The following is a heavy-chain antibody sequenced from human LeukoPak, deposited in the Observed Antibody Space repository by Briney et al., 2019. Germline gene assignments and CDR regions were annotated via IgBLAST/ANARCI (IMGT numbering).Heavy chain of an antibody. J-gene: IGHJ4*02. CDR2: VNTAGSST. Sequence: GGSLRLSCAASGFTFSTYWMHCVRQAPGKGLVWVSRVNTAGSSTSYADSVKGRFTISRDNAKNTLYLQMNSLRAEDTAMYYCVGGMGSHFDYWGQGTLVTVSS. D-gene: IGHD3-16*01. V-gene: IGHV3-74*01. CDR1: GFTFSTYW. CDR3: VGGMGSHFDY.